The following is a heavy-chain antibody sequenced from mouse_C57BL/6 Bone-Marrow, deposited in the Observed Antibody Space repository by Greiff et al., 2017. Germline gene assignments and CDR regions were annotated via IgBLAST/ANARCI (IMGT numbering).Heavy chain of an antibody. J-gene: IGHJ4*01. CDR3: ARRAPFYYGNSYYFDY. D-gene: IGHD2-1*01. Sequence: QVQLQQPGAELVKPGASVKLSCKASGYTFTSYWMHWVKQRPGQGLEWIGMIHPNSGSTNYNEKFKSKATLTVDKSSSTAYMQLSSLTSEDSAVYYCARRAPFYYGNSYYFDYWGQGTSVTVSS. CDR1: GYTFTSYW. CDR2: IHPNSGST. V-gene: IGHV1-64*01.